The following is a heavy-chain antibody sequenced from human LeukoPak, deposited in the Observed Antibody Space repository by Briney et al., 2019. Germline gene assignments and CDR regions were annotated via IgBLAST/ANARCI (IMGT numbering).Heavy chain of an antibody. D-gene: IGHD6-13*01. CDR2: IYPGDSDT. CDR3: AAGPRYSIDY. V-gene: IGHV5-51*01. J-gene: IGHJ4*02. Sequence: GESLKISCTGSGYSFTSYWLGWVRQMPGKGLEWMGIIYPGDSDTSYSPSFQCQVTISADKYISTAYLQWSSLKASDTAIYYCAAGPRYSIDYWGQGTLVTVSS. CDR1: GYSFTSYW.